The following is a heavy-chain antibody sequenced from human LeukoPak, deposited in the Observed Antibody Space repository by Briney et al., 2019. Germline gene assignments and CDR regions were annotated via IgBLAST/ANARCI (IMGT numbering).Heavy chain of an antibody. V-gene: IGHV3-30*04. J-gene: IGHJ3*02. CDR3: XXXXXXXXXFDI. CDR2: ISYXGXXX. CDR1: GFTFSSYA. Sequence: GGSLRLSCAASGFTFSSYAMHWVRQAPGKGLEWVAVISYXGXXXXXXXXXXGRFTISRDNSKNTLYLQMNSLRAEDTAVYYXXXXXXXXXXFDIWGQGTMXTVSS.